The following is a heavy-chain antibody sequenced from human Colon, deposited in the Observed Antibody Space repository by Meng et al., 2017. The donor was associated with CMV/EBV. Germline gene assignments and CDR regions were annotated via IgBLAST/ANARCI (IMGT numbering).Heavy chain of an antibody. CDR3: ARAPTRKYYFHF. Sequence: CAASGFSISAYAMDWVRQAPGKGLEWVSVISASGDITFYTESVKGRFTIGRDTSKNTVYLQMDSLRAEDTAVYYCARAPTRKYYFHFWGQGRLVTVSS. J-gene: IGHJ4*02. CDR1: GFSISAYA. V-gene: IGHV3-23*01. CDR2: ISASGDIT. D-gene: IGHD5-24*01.